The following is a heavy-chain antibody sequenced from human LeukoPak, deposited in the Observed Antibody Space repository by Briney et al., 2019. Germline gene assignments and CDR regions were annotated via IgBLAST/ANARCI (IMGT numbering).Heavy chain of an antibody. Sequence: TSETLSLTCTVSGGSISSSSYYWAWVRQAPGKGLEWIGSGSTNYNPSLKSRVTISVDTSKNQFSLKLSSVTAADTAVYYCARVRTGYSYGYYYYYMDVWGKGTTVTVSS. CDR1: GGSISSSSYY. J-gene: IGHJ6*03. CDR2: GST. D-gene: IGHD5-18*01. V-gene: IGHV4-39*07. CDR3: ARVRTGYSYGYYYYYMDV.